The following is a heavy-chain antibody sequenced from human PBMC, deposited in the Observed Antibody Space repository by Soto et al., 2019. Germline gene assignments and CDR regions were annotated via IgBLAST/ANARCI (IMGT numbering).Heavy chain of an antibody. CDR2: IYYSGST. J-gene: IGHJ4*02. V-gene: IGHV4-31*03. CDR1: GGSISSGGYY. CDR3: ARAPDYGDYVFPVLLDY. Sequence: QVQLQESGPGLVKPSQTLSLTCTVSGGSISSGGYYWSWIRQHPGKGLEWIGYIYYSGSTYYNPSLKSRVTISVDTSKNQFSLKLSSVTAADMAVYYCARAPDYGDYVFPVLLDYWGQGTLVTVSS. D-gene: IGHD4-17*01.